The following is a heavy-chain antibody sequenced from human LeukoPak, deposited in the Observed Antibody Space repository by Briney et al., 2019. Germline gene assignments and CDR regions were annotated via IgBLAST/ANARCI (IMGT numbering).Heavy chain of an antibody. V-gene: IGHV3-7*01. CDR3: ARIRGRLDYYYGMDV. CDR1: GFTFSSYW. CDR2: IKQDGSEK. J-gene: IGHJ6*02. D-gene: IGHD2-15*01. Sequence: GGSLRLSCAASGFTFSSYWMSWVRQAPGKGLEWVANIKQDGSEKYYVDSVKGRFTISRDNAKNSLYLQMNSLRAEDTAVYYCARIRGRLDYYYGMDVWGQGTTVTVPS.